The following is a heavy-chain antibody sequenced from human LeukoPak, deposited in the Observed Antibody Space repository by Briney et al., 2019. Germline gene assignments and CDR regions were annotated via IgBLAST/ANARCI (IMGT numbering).Heavy chain of an antibody. J-gene: IGHJ4*02. V-gene: IGHV3-23*01. D-gene: IGHD6-19*01. Sequence: GGSLRLSCAASGFTFSSYAMSWVRQAPGKGLEWVSAISGSGGSTYYADSVKGRFTISRDNSKNTLYLQMNSLRAEDTAVYYCARVYSSGWYGYYFDYWGQGTLVTVSS. CDR3: ARVYSSGWYGYYFDY. CDR1: GFTFSSYA. CDR2: ISGSGGST.